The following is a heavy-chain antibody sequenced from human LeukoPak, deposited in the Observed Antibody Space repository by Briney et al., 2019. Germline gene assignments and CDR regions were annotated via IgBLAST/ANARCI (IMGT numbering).Heavy chain of an antibody. V-gene: IGHV4-61*01. CDR2: IYYSGST. CDR3: ARSKDILTGYCFDY. D-gene: IGHD3-9*01. CDR1: GGSISSSSYY. Sequence: SETLSLTCTVSGGSISSSSYYWSWIRQPPGKGLEWIGYIYYSGSTNYNPSLKSRVTISVDTSKNQFSLKLSSVTAADTAVYYCARSKDILTGYCFDYWGQGTLVTVSS. J-gene: IGHJ4*02.